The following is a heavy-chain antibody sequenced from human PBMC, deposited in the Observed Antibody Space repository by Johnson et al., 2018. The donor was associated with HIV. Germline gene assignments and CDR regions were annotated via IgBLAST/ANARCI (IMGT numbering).Heavy chain of an antibody. CDR3: AKDRGGTPPMGAFDI. CDR2: ISWNGGST. Sequence: VQLVESGGGVVRPGGSLRLPCAASGFTFDDYGMSWVRQAPGKGLEWVSGISWNGGSTGYVDSVKGRFTISRDNAKNSLYLQMNSLRAEDTAVYYCAKDRGGTPPMGAFDIWGQGTMVTVSS. D-gene: IGHD3-10*01. J-gene: IGHJ3*02. V-gene: IGHV3-20*04. CDR1: GFTFDDYG.